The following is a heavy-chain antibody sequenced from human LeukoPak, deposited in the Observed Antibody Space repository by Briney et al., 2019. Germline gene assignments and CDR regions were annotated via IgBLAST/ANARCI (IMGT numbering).Heavy chain of an antibody. CDR2: VYYSGST. CDR1: RGSISSGGYY. CDR3: ARDSVTGATLGY. D-gene: IGHD1-26*01. Sequence: SETLSLTCTVSRGSISSGGYYWGWIRQPPGKGLEWIGGVYYSGSTYYNPSLKSRVAISVDTSKNQFSLKLSSVTAADTAVYYCARDSVTGATLGYWGQGTLVTVSS. J-gene: IGHJ4*02. V-gene: IGHV4-39*07.